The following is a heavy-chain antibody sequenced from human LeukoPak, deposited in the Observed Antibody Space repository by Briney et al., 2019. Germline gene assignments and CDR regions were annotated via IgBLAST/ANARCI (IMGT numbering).Heavy chain of an antibody. CDR1: GFTFSSYS. Sequence: KPGGSLRLSCAASGFTFSSYSINWVRQAPGKGLEWVSSIRSGGTFMYYADSVKGRFTISRDNAKKSVFLQMNSLRAEDSAVYYCARDPTGAYGGQGMLVTVSS. D-gene: IGHD4/OR15-4a*01. J-gene: IGHJ4*02. V-gene: IGHV3-21*01. CDR2: IRSGGTFM. CDR3: ARDPTGAY.